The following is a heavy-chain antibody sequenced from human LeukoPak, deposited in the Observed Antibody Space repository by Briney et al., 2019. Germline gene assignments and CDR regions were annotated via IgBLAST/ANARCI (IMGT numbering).Heavy chain of an antibody. J-gene: IGHJ6*02. V-gene: IGHV4-34*01. CDR2: INHSGST. D-gene: IGHD6-6*01. Sequence: PSETLSLTCAVYGGSFSGYYWSWIRQPPGEGLEWIGEINHSGSTNYNPSLKSRVTISVDTSKNQFSLKLSSVTAADTAVYYCARLNPSSASYYYYYYGMDVWGQGTTVTVSS. CDR1: GGSFSGYY. CDR3: ARLNPSSASYYYYYYGMDV.